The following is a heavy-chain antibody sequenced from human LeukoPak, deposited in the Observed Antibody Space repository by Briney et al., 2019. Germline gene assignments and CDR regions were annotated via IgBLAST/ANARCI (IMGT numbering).Heavy chain of an antibody. CDR1: GYTFTSYD. Sequence: TSVKVSCKASGYTFTSYDINWVRQTTGQGLEWMGWMNPNSGSTGYAQKFQGRVTITRNTSISTAYMELSGLRSEDTAVYYCARGRSTGYPYYFEYWGQGTLVTVSS. D-gene: IGHD5-12*01. J-gene: IGHJ4*02. V-gene: IGHV1-8*03. CDR2: MNPNSGST. CDR3: ARGRSTGYPYYFEY.